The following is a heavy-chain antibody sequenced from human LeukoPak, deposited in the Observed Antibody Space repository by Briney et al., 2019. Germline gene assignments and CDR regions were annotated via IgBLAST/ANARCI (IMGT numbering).Heavy chain of an antibody. D-gene: IGHD5-18*01. Sequence: SVKVSCKASGGTFSSYAISWVRQAPGQGLEWMGRISPHNGKANYAQKFQGRITITADKSTSTAYMELRSLRSEDTAVYYCARTSFHYSYGYGAGGYFDYWGHGTLGT. V-gene: IGHV1-69*04. CDR2: ISPHNGKA. CDR3: ARTSFHYSYGYGAGGYFDY. J-gene: IGHJ4*01. CDR1: GGTFSSYA.